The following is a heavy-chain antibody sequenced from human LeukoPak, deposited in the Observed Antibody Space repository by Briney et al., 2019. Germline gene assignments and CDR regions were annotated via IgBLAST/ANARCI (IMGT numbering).Heavy chain of an antibody. D-gene: IGHD3-22*01. Sequence: GGSLRLSCAASGFTVSSNYMSWVRQAPGKGLEWVSVIYSGGSTYYADSVKGRFTISRDNSKNTVHLQMNSLRVEDTAVYYCARDSGDSSGYYPGYWGQGTLVTVSS. V-gene: IGHV3-53*01. CDR3: ARDSGDSSGYYPGY. J-gene: IGHJ4*02. CDR1: GFTVSSNY. CDR2: IYSGGST.